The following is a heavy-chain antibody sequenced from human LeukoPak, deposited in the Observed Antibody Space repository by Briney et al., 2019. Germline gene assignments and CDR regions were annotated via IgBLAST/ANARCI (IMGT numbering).Heavy chain of an antibody. D-gene: IGHD6-13*01. CDR3: ARAQQLGPYYFDY. J-gene: IGHJ4*02. CDR2: IYTSGST. V-gene: IGHV4-4*07. Sequence: SETLSLTCTVSGGSISSYYWSWIRQPAGKGLEWIGRIYTSGSTNYNPSLKSRVTISVDKSKNQFSLKLSSATAADTAVYYCARAQQLGPYYFDYWGQGTLVTVSS. CDR1: GGSISSYY.